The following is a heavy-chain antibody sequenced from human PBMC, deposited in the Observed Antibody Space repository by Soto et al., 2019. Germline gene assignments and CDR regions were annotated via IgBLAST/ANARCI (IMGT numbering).Heavy chain of an antibody. D-gene: IGHD3-10*01. V-gene: IGHV4-39*01. J-gene: IGHJ5*02. CDR3: ARLPMGLYGTNWFDP. Sequence: SENLSLTCTVSGGSISSSSYYWGWIRQPPGKGLEWIGSIYYSGSTYYNPSLKSRVTISVDTSKNQFSLKLSSVTAADTSVYYCARLPMGLYGTNWFDPWGQGTLVTVSS. CDR1: GGSISSSSYY. CDR2: IYYSGST.